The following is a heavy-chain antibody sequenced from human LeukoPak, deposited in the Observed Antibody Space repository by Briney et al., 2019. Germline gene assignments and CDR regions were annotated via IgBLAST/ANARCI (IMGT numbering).Heavy chain of an antibody. V-gene: IGHV3-23*01. CDR2: ISGSGGST. D-gene: IGHD3-9*01. CDR1: GFTFSSYA. CDR3: AKDRHYDILTGYSVFDY. J-gene: IGHJ4*02. Sequence: PGGSLRLSCAASGFTFSSYAMSWVRQAPGKGLEWVSAISGSGGSTYYADSVKGRFTISRDNSKNTLYLQMDSLRAEDAAVYYCAKDRHYDILTGYSVFDYWGQGTLVTVSS.